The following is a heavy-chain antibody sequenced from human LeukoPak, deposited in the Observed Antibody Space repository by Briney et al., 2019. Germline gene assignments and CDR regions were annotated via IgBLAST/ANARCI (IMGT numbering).Heavy chain of an antibody. J-gene: IGHJ4*02. CDR3: ATQGEKTHQSSGGSCYSLDY. D-gene: IGHD2-15*01. Sequence: GASVKVSCTASGGTFSSYAISWVRQAPGQGLEWMGGIIPIFGTANYAQKFQGRVTITTDESTSTAYMELSSLRSEDTAVYYCATQGEKTHQSSGGSCYSLDYWGQGTLVTVSS. CDR2: IIPIFGTA. V-gene: IGHV1-69*05. CDR1: GGTFSSYA.